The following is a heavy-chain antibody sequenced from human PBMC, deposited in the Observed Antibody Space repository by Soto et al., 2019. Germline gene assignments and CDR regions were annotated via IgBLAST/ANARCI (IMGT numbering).Heavy chain of an antibody. Sequence: QVQLRESGPGLVKPAQTLSLTCTVSGGSINSGAYYWNWIRQHPGKGLEWIGYIHYTGITYQNPSLNSRVTMSPDTSKTHFSLKLTSVTSADTAVYYCAAQRIAQGQFDDYRGQGTLVTFSS. J-gene: IGHJ4*02. D-gene: IGHD2-21*01. CDR1: GGSINSGAYY. CDR2: IHYTGIT. V-gene: IGHV4-31*03. CDR3: AAQRIAQGQFDDY.